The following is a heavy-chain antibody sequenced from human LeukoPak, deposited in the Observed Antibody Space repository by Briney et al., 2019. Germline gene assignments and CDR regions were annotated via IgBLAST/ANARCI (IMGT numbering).Heavy chain of an antibody. CDR3: TGLDI. Sequence: GGSLRLSCAGSGFTFTNSWMTWVRQTPGQGLEWVGRIKSKTDGGTADYAAPVKGRFTISRDDSKNTLYLQTNSLKTEDTAVFYCTGLDIWGQGTMVTVSS. CDR2: IKSKTDGGTA. J-gene: IGHJ3*02. CDR1: GFTFTNSW. V-gene: IGHV3-15*01.